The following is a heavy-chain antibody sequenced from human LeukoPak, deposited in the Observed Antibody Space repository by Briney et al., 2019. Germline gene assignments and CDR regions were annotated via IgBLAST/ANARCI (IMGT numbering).Heavy chain of an antibody. Sequence: GGSLRLSCAASGFTFSSYSMNWVRQAPGKGLEWVSSISSSSSYIYYADSVKGRFTISRDNAKNSLYLQMNSLRAEDTAVYYCGRRDSSGQGIDYWGQGTLVTVSS. CDR1: GFTFSSYS. CDR3: GRRDSSGQGIDY. CDR2: ISSSSSYI. D-gene: IGHD3-22*01. V-gene: IGHV3-21*01. J-gene: IGHJ4*02.